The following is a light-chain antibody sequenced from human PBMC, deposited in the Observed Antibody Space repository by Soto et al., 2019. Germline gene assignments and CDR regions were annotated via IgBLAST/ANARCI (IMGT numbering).Light chain of an antibody. CDR1: QSVSGN. CDR2: AAS. J-gene: IGKJ3*01. V-gene: IGKV3-15*01. CDR3: QHYNNWSYT. Sequence: EVVMTQTPVTLSVSPGERATLSCRASQSVSGNLAWYQQKPGQAPRLLIFAASTRATGIPVRFSGSGSGTEFTLTISSLLSEDFAVYYCQHYNNWSYTFGPGTRVDIK.